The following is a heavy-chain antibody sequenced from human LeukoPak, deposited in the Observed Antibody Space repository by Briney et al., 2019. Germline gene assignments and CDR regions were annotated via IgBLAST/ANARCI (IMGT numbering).Heavy chain of an antibody. CDR1: GFTFSSYG. V-gene: IGHV3-33*01. J-gene: IGHJ4*02. D-gene: IGHD3-10*01. CDR2: IWYDGSNK. CDR3: ARVPIWFGELSFDY. Sequence: PGGSLRLSCAASGFTFSSYGMHWVRRAPGKGLEWVAVIWYDGSNKYYADSVKGRFTISRDNSKNTLYLQMNSLRAEDTAVYYCARVPIWFGELSFDYWGQGTLVTVSS.